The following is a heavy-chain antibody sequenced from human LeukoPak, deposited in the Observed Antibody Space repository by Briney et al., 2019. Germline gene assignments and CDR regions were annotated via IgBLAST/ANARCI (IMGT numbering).Heavy chain of an antibody. CDR2: IFPSGST. V-gene: IGHV4-61*02. J-gene: IGHJ4*02. CDR1: GGSISSGHYY. Sequence: PSETLSLTCTVSGGSISSGHYYWSWIRQPAGKGLEWIGCIFPSGSTNYNPSLKSRVTISLDTSKNPFSVNLSSVTAADTAVYYCAREGYYGSGYPFDYWGQGTLVTVSS. D-gene: IGHD3-10*01. CDR3: AREGYYGSGYPFDY.